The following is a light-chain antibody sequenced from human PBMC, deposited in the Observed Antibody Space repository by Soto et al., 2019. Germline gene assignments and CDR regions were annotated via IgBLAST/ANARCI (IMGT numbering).Light chain of an antibody. Sequence: DIQVTQSPSTVSASVGDRVTITCRASQSISSWLAWYQQKPGKAPKLLIYEASSLDSGVPSRFSGSGSGTEFTLTISSLQPDDFAVYSCQQYGGSPLFTFGPGTRVDFK. J-gene: IGKJ3*01. CDR2: EAS. V-gene: IGKV1-5*03. CDR3: QQYGGSPLFT. CDR1: QSISSW.